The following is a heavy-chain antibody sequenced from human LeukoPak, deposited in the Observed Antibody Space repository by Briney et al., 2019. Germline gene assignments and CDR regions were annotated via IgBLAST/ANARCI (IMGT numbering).Heavy chain of an antibody. CDR1: DGSISTYY. Sequence: SETLSLTCAVSDGSISTYYWSWLRQPAGKGLEWIGRIHISGTTTCSPSLKSRVTMSVDPSKNQFSLRLSSVTAADTAVYYCARDLETNGDYYYMDVWGKGTTVTVSS. CDR2: IHISGTT. D-gene: IGHD2-8*01. J-gene: IGHJ6*03. V-gene: IGHV4-59*10. CDR3: ARDLETNGDYYYMDV.